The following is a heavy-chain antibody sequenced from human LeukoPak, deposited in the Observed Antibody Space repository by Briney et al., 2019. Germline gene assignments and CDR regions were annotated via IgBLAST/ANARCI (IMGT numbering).Heavy chain of an antibody. CDR2: IWYDGSNK. Sequence: PGRSLRLSCAASGFTFSSYGMHWVRQAPGKGLEWVAVIWYDGSNKYYADSVKGRFTISRDNSKNTLYLQMNSLRAEDTAVYYCARVPVGGGWHKLSPYYYYGMDVWGQGTTVTVSS. D-gene: IGHD6-19*01. V-gene: IGHV3-33*01. J-gene: IGHJ6*02. CDR1: GFTFSSYG. CDR3: ARVPVGGGWHKLSPYYYYGMDV.